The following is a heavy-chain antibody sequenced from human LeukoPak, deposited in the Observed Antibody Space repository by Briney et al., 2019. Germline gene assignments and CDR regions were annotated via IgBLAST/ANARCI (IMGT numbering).Heavy chain of an antibody. Sequence: SETLSLTCTVSGGSITSSGYLWGWIRQPPGKGLEWIGSIYYSGSTYYIQSLKSRVTISVDTSKNQFSLNLNSVTAADTAVYYCARQNLRYCSGGRCSNYFDYWGQGTLVTVSS. J-gene: IGHJ4*02. D-gene: IGHD2-15*01. V-gene: IGHV4-39*01. CDR3: ARQNLRYCSGGRCSNYFDY. CDR2: IYYSGST. CDR1: GGSITSSGYL.